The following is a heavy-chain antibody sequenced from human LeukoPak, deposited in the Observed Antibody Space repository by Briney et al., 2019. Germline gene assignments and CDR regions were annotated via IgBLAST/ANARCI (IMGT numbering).Heavy chain of an antibody. J-gene: IGHJ3*02. D-gene: IGHD2/OR15-2a*01. V-gene: IGHV4-34*01. CDR1: GGSFSGYY. CDR2: INHSGST. CDR3: ASSTSSGAFDI. Sequence: SETLSLTCAVYGGSFSGYYWSWIRQPPGKGLEWIGEINHSGSTNYNPSLKSRVTISVDTSKNQFSLKLSSVTAADTAVYYCASSTSSGAFDIWGQGTMVTVSS.